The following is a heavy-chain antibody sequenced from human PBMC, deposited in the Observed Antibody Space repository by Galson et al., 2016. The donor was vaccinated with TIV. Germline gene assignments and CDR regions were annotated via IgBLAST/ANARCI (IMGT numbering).Heavy chain of an antibody. V-gene: IGHV1-2*02. CDR1: GYTFTAYY. D-gene: IGHD2-21*02. CDR3: ARDLDSTVTAPFDY. CDR2: INPNTGDT. J-gene: IGHJ4*02. Sequence: QSGAEVKKPGESLKISCKASGYTFTAYYLHWVRQAPGQGLEWMGWINPNTGDTNYAQNFQGRVTMTRDTSIRAAYMELNSLKSDDTAVYYCARDLDSTVTAPFDYWGQGTLVTVS.